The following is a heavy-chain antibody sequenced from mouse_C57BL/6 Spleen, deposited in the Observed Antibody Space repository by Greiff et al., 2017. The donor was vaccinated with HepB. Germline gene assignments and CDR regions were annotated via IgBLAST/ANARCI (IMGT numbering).Heavy chain of an antibody. J-gene: IGHJ4*01. Sequence: VQLQQSGPELVKPGDSVKISCKASGYSFTGYFMNWVMQSHGKSLEWIGRINPYNGDTFYNQKFKGKATLTVDKSSSTAHMELRSLTSEDSAVYYCAKEGGDYDGAMDYWGQGTSVTVSS. V-gene: IGHV1-20*01. CDR3: AKEGGDYDGAMDY. CDR1: GYSFTGYF. CDR2: INPYNGDT. D-gene: IGHD2-4*01.